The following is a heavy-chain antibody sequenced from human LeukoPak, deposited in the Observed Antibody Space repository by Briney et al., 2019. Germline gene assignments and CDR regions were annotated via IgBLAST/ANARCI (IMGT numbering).Heavy chain of an antibody. Sequence: GGSLRLSCAASGFTFSDYYMGWIRQAPGKGLEWVSYISSSGSTIYYADSVKGRFTISRDNAKNSLYLQMNSLRAEDTAVYYCARRKGYYDSSGYYMRPGYYMDVWGKGTTVTISS. J-gene: IGHJ6*03. D-gene: IGHD3-22*01. CDR1: GFTFSDYY. CDR3: ARRKGYYDSSGYYMRPGYYMDV. V-gene: IGHV3-11*04. CDR2: ISSSGSTI.